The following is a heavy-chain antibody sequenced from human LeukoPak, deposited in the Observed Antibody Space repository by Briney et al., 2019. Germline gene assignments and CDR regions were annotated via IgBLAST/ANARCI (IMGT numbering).Heavy chain of an antibody. D-gene: IGHD2-8*02. V-gene: IGHV3-33*01. CDR1: GFTFRTYG. J-gene: IGHJ4*02. CDR2: IWSDGSRT. CDR3: VRDDDNTGNNLDY. Sequence: GGSLRLSCAASGFTFRTYGMHWVRQAPGKGLEWVAVIWSDGSRTYYADSVKGRFTISRDNPENTLYLQMNSLRDEGTAVYYCVRDDDNTGNNLDYWGQRTLVTVSS.